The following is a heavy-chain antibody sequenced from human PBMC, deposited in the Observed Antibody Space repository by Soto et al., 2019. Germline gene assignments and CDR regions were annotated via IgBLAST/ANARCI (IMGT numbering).Heavy chain of an antibody. V-gene: IGHV3-30-3*01. CDR1: GFTFSSYA. Sequence: QVQLVESGGGVVQPGRSLRLSCAASGFTFSSYAMHWVRQAPGKGLEWVAVISYDGSNKYYADSVKGRFTISRDNSKNTLYLQMNSLRAEDTAVYYCARDSSGSVLQYFDYWGQGTLVTVSS. J-gene: IGHJ4*02. D-gene: IGHD2-15*01. CDR3: ARDSSGSVLQYFDY. CDR2: ISYDGSNK.